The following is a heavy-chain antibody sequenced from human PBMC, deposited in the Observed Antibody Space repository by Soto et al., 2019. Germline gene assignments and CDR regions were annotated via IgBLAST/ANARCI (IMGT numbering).Heavy chain of an antibody. CDR1: RFTFSSYA. V-gene: IGHV3-23*01. CDR2: ISGSGGST. D-gene: IGHD3-10*01. J-gene: IGHJ4*02. Sequence: GGSLRLSCAASRFTFSSYAMSWVRQAPGKGLEWVSAISGSGGSTYYADSVKGRFTISRDNSKNTLYLQMNSLRAEDTAVYYCAKGPGSYGSGSYFDYWGQGTLVTVSS. CDR3: AKGPGSYGSGSYFDY.